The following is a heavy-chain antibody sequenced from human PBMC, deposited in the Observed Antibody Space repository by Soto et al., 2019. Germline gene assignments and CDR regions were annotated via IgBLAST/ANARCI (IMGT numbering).Heavy chain of an antibody. Sequence: GGSLRLSCAASGFTFDDYAMHWVRQAPGKGLEWVSGISWNSGSIGYADSVKGRFTISRDNAKNSLYLQMNSLRAEDTALYYCAKDIDDYGDYGRGYFDYWGQGTLVTVSS. CDR1: GFTFDDYA. V-gene: IGHV3-9*01. CDR3: AKDIDDYGDYGRGYFDY. D-gene: IGHD4-17*01. J-gene: IGHJ4*02. CDR2: ISWNSGSI.